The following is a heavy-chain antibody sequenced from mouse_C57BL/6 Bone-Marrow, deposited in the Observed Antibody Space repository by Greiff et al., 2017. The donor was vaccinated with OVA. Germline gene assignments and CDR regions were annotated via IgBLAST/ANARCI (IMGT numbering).Heavy chain of an antibody. V-gene: IGHV6-3*01. CDR3: TGDTVKYFDV. D-gene: IGHD1-1*01. J-gene: IGHJ1*03. CDR1: GFTFSNYW. CDR2: IRLKSDNYAT. Sequence: EVKLVESGGGLVQPGGSMKLSCVASGFTFSNYWMNWVRQSPEKGLEWVAQIRLKSDNYATHYAESVKGRFTISRDDSKSSVYLQMNNLRAEDTGIYYCTGDTVKYFDVWGTGTTVTVSS.